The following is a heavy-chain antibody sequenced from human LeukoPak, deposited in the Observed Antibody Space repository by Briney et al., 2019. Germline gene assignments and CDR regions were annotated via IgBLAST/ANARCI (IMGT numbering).Heavy chain of an antibody. J-gene: IGHJ4*02. CDR3: AREEQQPSWSDY. V-gene: IGHV3-48*03. D-gene: IGHD6-13*01. CDR2: INTRGTTI. Sequence: GGSLRLSCAASGFTFSSYEMNWVRQASGKGLEWVSYINTRGTTIYYADSVKGRFTISRDNSKNTLYLQMNSLRAEDTAVYYCAREEQQPSWSDYWGQGTLVTVSS. CDR1: GFTFSSYE.